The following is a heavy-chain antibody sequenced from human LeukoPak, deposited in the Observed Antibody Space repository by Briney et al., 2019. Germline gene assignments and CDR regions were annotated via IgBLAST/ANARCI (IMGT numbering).Heavy chain of an antibody. Sequence: GGSLRLSCAASGFALSGYGMNWVRQTPGKGLERVSYISGASSSIYYADSVRGRFTISRDNAKNSLYLQMNSLRDDDTAVYYCARGLSTCDYWGQGTLVTVSS. CDR2: ISGASSSI. V-gene: IGHV3-48*02. D-gene: IGHD3-10*01. CDR3: ARGLSTCDY. J-gene: IGHJ4*02. CDR1: GFALSGYG.